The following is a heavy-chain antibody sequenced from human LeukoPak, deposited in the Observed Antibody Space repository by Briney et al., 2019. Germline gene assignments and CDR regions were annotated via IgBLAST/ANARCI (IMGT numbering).Heavy chain of an antibody. CDR1: GGSFSDYY. J-gene: IGHJ6*02. CDR2: IKQDGSDY. Sequence: PSETLSLTCAVYGGSFSDYYWTWIRQPPGKGLEWVANIKQDGSDYYYVDSVKGRFTISRDNAKNSLYLQMNSLRAEDTAVYYCARDRARIAAAGYYYYYGMDVWGQGTTVTVSS. D-gene: IGHD6-13*01. CDR3: ARDRARIAAAGYYYYYGMDV. V-gene: IGHV3-7*03.